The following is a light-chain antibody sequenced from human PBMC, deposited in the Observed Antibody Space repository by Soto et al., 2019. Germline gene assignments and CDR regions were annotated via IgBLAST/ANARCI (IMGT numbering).Light chain of an antibody. V-gene: IGLV2-8*01. J-gene: IGLJ2*01. CDR3: SSYAGSNNLV. CDR1: SSDVGGYNY. Sequence: QSALTQPPSASGSPGQSVTISCTGTSSDVGGYNYVSWYQQHPGKAPKLMIYEVSKRPSGVPDRFSGPKSGNTASLTVSGLQAVDEADYYCSSYAGSNNLVFGGGTKLTVL. CDR2: EVS.